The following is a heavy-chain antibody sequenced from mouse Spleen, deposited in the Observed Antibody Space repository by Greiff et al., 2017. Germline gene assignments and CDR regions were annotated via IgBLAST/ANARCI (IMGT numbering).Heavy chain of an antibody. V-gene: IGHV14-1*02. J-gene: IGHJ3*01. Sequence: VQLQQSGAELVRPGALVKLSCKASGFNIKDYYMHWVKQRPEQGLEWIGWIDPENGNTIYDPKFQGKASITADTSSNTAYLQLSSLTSEDTAVYYCARHYYYGSSPAWFAYWGQGTLVTVSA. CDR2: IDPENGNT. CDR1: GFNIKDYY. D-gene: IGHD1-1*01. CDR3: ARHYYYGSSPAWFAY.